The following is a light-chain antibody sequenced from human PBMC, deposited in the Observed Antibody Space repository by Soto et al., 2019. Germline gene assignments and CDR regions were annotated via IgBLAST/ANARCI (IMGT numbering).Light chain of an antibody. CDR2: EVT. V-gene: IGLV2-23*02. J-gene: IGLJ1*01. CDR3: CSGAGRSTDV. Sequence: QSALTQPASVSGSPGQSITISCTRTNSDVGSFNFVSWYQQHPGKAPKVMIYEVTKRPSGVADRFSGAKSGDTASLTISGLQAEDEADYYCCSGAGRSTDVFGPGTKLTVL. CDR1: NSDVGSFNF.